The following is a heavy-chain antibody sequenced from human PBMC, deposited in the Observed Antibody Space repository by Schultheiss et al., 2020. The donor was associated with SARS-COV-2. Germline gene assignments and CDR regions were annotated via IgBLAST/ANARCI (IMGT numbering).Heavy chain of an antibody. CDR1: GYNFNTYW. J-gene: IGHJ3*02. V-gene: IGHV5-51*01. CDR3: ARRYHYYGSGTSAFDI. Sequence: GESLKISCEGSGYNFNTYWIGWVRQIPGKGLEWMGIIYPGDSDTRYSPSFQGQVTISADKSISTAYLQWSSLKASDTAMYYCARRYHYYGSGTSAFDIWGQGTMVTVSS. D-gene: IGHD3-10*01. CDR2: IYPGDSDT.